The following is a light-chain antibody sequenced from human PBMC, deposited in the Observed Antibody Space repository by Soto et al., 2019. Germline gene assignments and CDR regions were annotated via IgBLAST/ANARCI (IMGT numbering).Light chain of an antibody. CDR2: AAS. V-gene: IGKV1-27*01. Sequence: DIQMTQSPSSLSASVGDRVTITCRASQGISNYLAWYQQKPGKVPKLLIYAASTLQSGVPSRFSCSGSGTAFTRTISSLQPEDVATYYCQRYNSAPWAFGQGTKVEIK. CDR3: QRYNSAPWA. CDR1: QGISNY. J-gene: IGKJ1*01.